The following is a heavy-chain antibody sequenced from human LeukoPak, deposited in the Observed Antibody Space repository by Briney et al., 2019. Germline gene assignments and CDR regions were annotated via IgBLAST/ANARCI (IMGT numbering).Heavy chain of an antibody. V-gene: IGHV3-23*01. CDR1: GFTFSSYA. J-gene: IGHJ4*02. Sequence: PGGSLRLSCAASGFTFSSYAMGWVRQAPGKGLEWVSTISYIGGSTYYADSVKGRFTISRDSSKNTLYLQMNSLRAEDTAVYYCAGGSGTYTKFDYWGQGTLVTVSS. D-gene: IGHD3-10*01. CDR3: AGGSGTYTKFDY. CDR2: ISYIGGST.